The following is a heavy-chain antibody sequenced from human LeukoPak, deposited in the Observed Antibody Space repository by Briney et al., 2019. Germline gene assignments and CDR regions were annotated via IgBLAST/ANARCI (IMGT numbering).Heavy chain of an antibody. CDR3: ASIAAAGPHNWFDP. D-gene: IGHD6-13*01. V-gene: IGHV1-69*13. J-gene: IGHJ5*02. Sequence: ASVKVSCKASGGTFSSYAISWARQAPGQGLEWMGGIIPIFGTANYAQKFQGRVTITADESTSTAYMELSSLRSEDTAVYYCASIAAAGPHNWFDPWGQGTLVTVSS. CDR1: GGTFSSYA. CDR2: IIPIFGTA.